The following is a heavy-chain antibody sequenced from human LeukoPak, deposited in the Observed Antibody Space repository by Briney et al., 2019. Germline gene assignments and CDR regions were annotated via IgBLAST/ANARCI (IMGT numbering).Heavy chain of an antibody. CDR3: AKGAYSSGWHYWYFDL. CDR1: GFTFSSYA. Sequence: GGSLRLSCAASGFTFSSYAMGWVRQAPGKGLEWVSAISGSGGSTYYADSVKGRFTISRDNSKNTLYLQMNSLRAEDAAVYYCAKGAYSSGWHYWYFDLWGRGTLVTVSS. CDR2: ISGSGGST. V-gene: IGHV3-23*01. J-gene: IGHJ2*01. D-gene: IGHD6-19*01.